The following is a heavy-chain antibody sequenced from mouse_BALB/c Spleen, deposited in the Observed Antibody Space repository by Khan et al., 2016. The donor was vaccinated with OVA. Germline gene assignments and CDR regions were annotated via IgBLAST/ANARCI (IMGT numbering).Heavy chain of an antibody. D-gene: IGHD1-2*01. V-gene: IGHV3-2*02. J-gene: IGHJ2*01. CDR1: GYSITSGYG. CDR3: ARTARIKY. CDR2: ISYSGST. Sequence: EVQLQESGPGLVKPSQSLSLTCTVTGYSITSGYGWNWIRQFPGNKLEWLGYISYSGSTNYNPSLTSRISITRDTSKNQFFLQLNSVTTEDTATYYCARTARIKYWGQGTTLTVSS.